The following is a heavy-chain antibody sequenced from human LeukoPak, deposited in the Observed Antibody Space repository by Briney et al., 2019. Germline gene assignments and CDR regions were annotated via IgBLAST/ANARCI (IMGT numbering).Heavy chain of an antibody. CDR2: INWNGGST. CDR3: ARRYLLPGAFDI. Sequence: GGSLRLSCVGSGFTFSNYWMSWVRQAPGKGLEWVSGINWNGGSTGYADSVKGRFTISRDNAKNSLYLQMNSLRAEDTALYHCARRYLLPGAFDIWDQGTMVTVSS. D-gene: IGHD1-14*01. CDR1: GFTFSNYW. J-gene: IGHJ3*02. V-gene: IGHV3-20*01.